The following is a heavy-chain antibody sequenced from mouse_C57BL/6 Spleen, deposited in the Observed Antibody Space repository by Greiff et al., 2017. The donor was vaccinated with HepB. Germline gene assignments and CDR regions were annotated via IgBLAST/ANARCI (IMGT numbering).Heavy chain of an antibody. CDR3: AMGTGAMDY. J-gene: IGHJ4*01. D-gene: IGHD4-1*01. Sequence: QVQLQQSGPELVKPGASVKISCKASGYAFSSSWMNWVKQRPGKGLEWIGRIYPGDGDTNYNGKFKGKATLTADKSSSTAYMQLSSLTSEDSAVYFCAMGTGAMDYWGQGTSVTVSS. CDR2: IYPGDGDT. CDR1: GYAFSSSW. V-gene: IGHV1-82*01.